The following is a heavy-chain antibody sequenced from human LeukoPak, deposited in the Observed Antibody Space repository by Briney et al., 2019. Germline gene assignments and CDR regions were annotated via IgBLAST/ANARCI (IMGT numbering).Heavy chain of an antibody. Sequence: GGSLRLSCAASGFTFSSYAMSWVRQAPGKGLEWVSYISSSSSTIYYADSVKGRFTISRDNAKNSLYLQMNSLRDEDTAVYYCARVGYDILTGYWFDPWGQGTLVTVSS. CDR1: GFTFSSYA. CDR3: ARVGYDILTGYWFDP. J-gene: IGHJ5*02. D-gene: IGHD3-9*01. CDR2: ISSSSSTI. V-gene: IGHV3-48*02.